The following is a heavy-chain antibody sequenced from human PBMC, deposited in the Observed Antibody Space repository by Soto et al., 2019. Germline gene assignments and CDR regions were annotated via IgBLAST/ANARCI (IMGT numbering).Heavy chain of an antibody. V-gene: IGHV4-59*01. CDR2: IYYSGST. Sequence: SETLSLTSTVSGGSISSYYWGCIRQPPWKGLEWVGYIYYSGSTNYNPSLKSRVTISVDTSKNQFSLKLSSVTAADTAVYYCAANYYGSGSYYSRDWFDPWGQGTLVTVS. D-gene: IGHD3-10*01. J-gene: IGHJ5*02. CDR3: AANYYGSGSYYSRDWFDP. CDR1: GGSISSYY.